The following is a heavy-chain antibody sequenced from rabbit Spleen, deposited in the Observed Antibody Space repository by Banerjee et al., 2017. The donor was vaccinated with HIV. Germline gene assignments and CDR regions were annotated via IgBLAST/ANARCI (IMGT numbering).Heavy chain of an antibody. V-gene: IGHV1S40*01. D-gene: IGHD1-1*01. Sequence: QSLEESGGDLVKPEGSLTLTCTASEFDFSGNYYICWFRQAPGKGLEWIACINIVTGKSVYASWAKGRFTMSRTSSTTVTLQMTSLTVADTATYFCARDLVAVIGWNFNLWGPGTLVTVS. CDR1: EFDFSGNYY. CDR3: ARDLVAVIGWNFNL. CDR2: INIVTGKS. J-gene: IGHJ4*01.